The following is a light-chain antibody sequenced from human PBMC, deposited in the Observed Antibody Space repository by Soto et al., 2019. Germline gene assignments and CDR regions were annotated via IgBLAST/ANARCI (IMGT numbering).Light chain of an antibody. J-gene: IGKJ5*01. Sequence: ERVMTQSPGALSLSPGERATLSCRASQSVSSSYLAWYQQKPGQDPRLLIYGASSRATGIPDRFSGSGSGTDFNLTISRLETEDFAVYYCQQYGSSPITFGQGTRLEIK. CDR2: GAS. CDR3: QQYGSSPIT. CDR1: QSVSSSY. V-gene: IGKV3-20*01.